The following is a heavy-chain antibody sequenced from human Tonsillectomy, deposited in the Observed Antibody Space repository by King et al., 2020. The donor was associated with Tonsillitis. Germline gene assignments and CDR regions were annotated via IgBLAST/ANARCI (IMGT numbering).Heavy chain of an antibody. J-gene: IGHJ4*02. CDR1: GFTVSSNY. CDR3: ARSTYHDFWRGYPTFFDY. D-gene: IGHD3-3*01. CDR2: IYSGGST. Sequence: EVQLQESGGGLIQPGGSLRLSCAASGFTVSSNYINWVRQAPGKGLEWVSVIYSGGSTYYADSVKGRFTISRDNSKNTLYLQMNSLRAEDTAVYYCARSTYHDFWRGYPTFFDYWGQGTLVTVSS. V-gene: IGHV3-53*01.